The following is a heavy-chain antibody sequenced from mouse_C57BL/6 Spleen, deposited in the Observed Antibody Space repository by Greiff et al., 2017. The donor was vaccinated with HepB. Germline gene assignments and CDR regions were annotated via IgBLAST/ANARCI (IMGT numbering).Heavy chain of an antibody. J-gene: IGHJ2*01. CDR2: IDPSDSYT. CDR3: SITTVVATSYYFDY. CDR1: GYTFTSYW. D-gene: IGHD1-1*01. V-gene: IGHV1-69*01. Sequence: VQLQQPGAELVMPGASVKLSCKASGYTFTSYWMHWVKQRPGQGLEWIGEIDPSDSYTNYNQKFKGKSTLTVDKSSSTAYMQLSSLTSGDSAVYYCSITTVVATSYYFDYWGQGTTLTVSS.